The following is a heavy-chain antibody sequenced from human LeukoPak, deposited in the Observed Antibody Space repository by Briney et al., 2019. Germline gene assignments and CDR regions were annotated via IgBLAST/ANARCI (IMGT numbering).Heavy chain of an antibody. CDR3: ARVEKYYGSGSYSNWFDP. J-gene: IGHJ5*02. CDR2: IIPNFGTT. Sequence: VASVKVSCKASGGTFSSYAISWVRQAPGQGLEWMGGIIPNFGTTNYAQKFQGRVTITADKSTSTAYMELSSLRSEDTAVYYCARVEKYYGSGSYSNWFDPWGQGTLVTVSS. D-gene: IGHD3-10*01. CDR1: GGTFSSYA. V-gene: IGHV1-69*06.